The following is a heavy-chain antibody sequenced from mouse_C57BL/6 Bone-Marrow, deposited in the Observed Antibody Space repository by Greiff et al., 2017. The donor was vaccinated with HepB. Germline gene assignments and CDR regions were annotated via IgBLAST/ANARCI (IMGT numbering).Heavy chain of an antibody. V-gene: IGHV10-1*01. J-gene: IGHJ1*03. D-gene: IGHD1-1*01. CDR3: VRQGHDYGSGYGYFDV. Sequence: EVHLVESGGGLVQPKGSLKLSCAASGFSFNTYAMNWVRQAPGKGLEWVARIRSKSNNYATYYADSVKDRFTISRDDSESMLYLQMNNLKTEDTAMYYCVRQGHDYGSGYGYFDVWGTGTTVTVSS. CDR1: GFSFNTYA. CDR2: IRSKSNNYAT.